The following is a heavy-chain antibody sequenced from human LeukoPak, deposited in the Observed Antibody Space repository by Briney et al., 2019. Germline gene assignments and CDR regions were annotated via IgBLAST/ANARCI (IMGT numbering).Heavy chain of an antibody. D-gene: IGHD3-9*01. J-gene: IGHJ6*02. CDR1: GYTFTSYG. Sequence: ASVKVSCKASGYTFTSYGISWVRQAPGQGLEWMGWISAYNGNTNYAQKLQGRVTMTTDTSTSTAYMELRSLRSDDTAVYYCASWVDDILTGSYYYYYYGMDVWGQGTTVTVSS. CDR3: ASWVDDILTGSYYYYYYGMDV. V-gene: IGHV1-18*01. CDR2: ISAYNGNT.